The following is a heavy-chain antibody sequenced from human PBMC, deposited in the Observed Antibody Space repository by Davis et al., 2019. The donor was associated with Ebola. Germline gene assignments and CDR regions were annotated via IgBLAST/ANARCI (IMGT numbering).Heavy chain of an antibody. CDR2: ISAYNGNT. CDR3: ARDSRQWLDNDY. J-gene: IGHJ4*02. Sequence: ASVKVSCKASGYTFTSYGISWVRQAPGQGLEWMGWISAYNGNTKYSQKFQGRVTMTTDTSTSTAYMELRSLRSDDTAVYYCARDSRQWLDNDYWGQGTLVTVSS. D-gene: IGHD6-19*01. CDR1: GYTFTSYG. V-gene: IGHV1-18*01.